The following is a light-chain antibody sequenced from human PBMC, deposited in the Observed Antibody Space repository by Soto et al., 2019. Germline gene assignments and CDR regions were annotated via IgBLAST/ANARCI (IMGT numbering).Light chain of an antibody. CDR2: AES. CDR1: RDIGNA. V-gene: IGKV1-6*01. J-gene: IGKJ1*01. CDR3: LQVRLYPWT. Sequence: AIQMTQSPSSLSASVGDRVTITCRASRDIGNALGWYQQKPGQAPKLLLNAESILEGGVPSRFSASDSGTEYTLTINSLQPEDVATYFCLQVRLYPWTFGQGTRV.